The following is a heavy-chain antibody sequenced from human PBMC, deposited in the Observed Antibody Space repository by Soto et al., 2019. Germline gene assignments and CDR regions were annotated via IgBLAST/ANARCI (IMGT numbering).Heavy chain of an antibody. V-gene: IGHV1-69*02. J-gene: IGHJ4*02. Sequence: GASVKVSCKASGGTFSSYTFGWVRQAPGQGLEWMGRIIPMLGIANYAQKFQGRVTITADKSTSTAYMELSSLRSEDTAVYYCANRGYSYGFVIYWGQGTLVTVSS. CDR2: IIPMLGIA. CDR3: ANRGYSYGFVIY. CDR1: GGTFSSYT. D-gene: IGHD5-18*01.